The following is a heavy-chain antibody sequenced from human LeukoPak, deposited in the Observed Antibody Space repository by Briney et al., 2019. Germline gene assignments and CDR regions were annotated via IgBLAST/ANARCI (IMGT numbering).Heavy chain of an antibody. CDR1: GYTFTSYG. Sequence: GASVKVSCKASGYTFTSYGISWVRQAPGQGLEWMGWISAYNGNTNYAQKLQGRVTMTTDTSTSTAYMELRSLRSDETAVYYCARDVEDIVVVVAAAYYYYGMDVWGQGTTVTVSS. J-gene: IGHJ6*02. CDR2: ISAYNGNT. CDR3: ARDVEDIVVVVAAAYYYYGMDV. V-gene: IGHV1-18*01. D-gene: IGHD2-15*01.